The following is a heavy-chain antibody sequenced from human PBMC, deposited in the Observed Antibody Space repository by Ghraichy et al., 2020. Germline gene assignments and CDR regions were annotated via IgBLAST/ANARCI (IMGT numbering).Heavy chain of an antibody. J-gene: IGHJ4*02. CDR1: GFTFSHFW. CDR3: ARDSLYCSHECHYRPPFDF. V-gene: IGHV3-7*05. D-gene: IGHD2-8*02. CDR2: IKLDGSEK. Sequence: GGSLRLSCAASGFTFSHFWMSWVRQLPGKGLEWLGNIKLDGSEKYYVDSVRGRFTFSRDNANNLLYLQMDSLRAEDTAVYYCARDSLYCSHECHYRPPFDFWGRGALVTVSS.